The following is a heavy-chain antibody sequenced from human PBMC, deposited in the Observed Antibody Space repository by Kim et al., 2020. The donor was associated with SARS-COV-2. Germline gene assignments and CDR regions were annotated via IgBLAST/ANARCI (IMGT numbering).Heavy chain of an antibody. J-gene: IGHJ3*02. D-gene: IGHD3-22*01. CDR1: GGSISSSSYY. CDR3: ARGGGYNYYDSSGYKEDAFDI. Sequence: SETLSLTCTVSGGSISSSSYYWGWIRQPPGKGLEWIGSIYYSGSTYYNPSLKSRVTISVDTSKNQFSLKLSSVTAADTAVYYCARGGGYNYYDSSGYKEDAFDIWGQGTMVTVSS. V-gene: IGHV4-39*01. CDR2: IYYSGST.